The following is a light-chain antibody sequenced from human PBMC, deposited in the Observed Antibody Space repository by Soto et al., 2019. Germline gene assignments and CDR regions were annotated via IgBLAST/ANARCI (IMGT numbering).Light chain of an antibody. Sequence: QSVLTQPASVSGSPGQSITISCTGTSSDVGGYNYVSWYQQHPGKAPKLMIYEVSNRPSGVSNSFSGSKSGNTASLTISGLQAEDADDYYCISYTSSSIDDVFGTGTTVTVL. V-gene: IGLV2-14*01. CDR2: EVS. J-gene: IGLJ1*01. CDR3: ISYTSSSIDDV. CDR1: SSDVGGYNY.